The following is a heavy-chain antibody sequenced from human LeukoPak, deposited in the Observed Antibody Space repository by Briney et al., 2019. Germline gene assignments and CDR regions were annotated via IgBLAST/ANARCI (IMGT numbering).Heavy chain of an antibody. V-gene: IGHV4-59*01. CDR3: ARDGPMVRGVIPFQH. CDR1: GGSISSYY. Sequence: PSETLSLTCTVSGGSISSYYWSWLRQPPGKGLEWIGYIYYSGSTNYNPSLKSRVTISVDTSKNQFSLKLSSVTAADTAVYYCARDGPMVRGVIPFQHWGQGTLVTVSS. CDR2: IYYSGST. J-gene: IGHJ1*01. D-gene: IGHD3-10*01.